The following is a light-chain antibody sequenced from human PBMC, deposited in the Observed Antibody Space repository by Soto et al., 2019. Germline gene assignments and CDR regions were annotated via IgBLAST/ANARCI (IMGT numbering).Light chain of an antibody. CDR2: DVS. V-gene: IGLV2-14*01. J-gene: IGLJ1*01. CDR1: SSDVGGYTY. CDR3: STYTGSSALLYV. Sequence: QSALTQPASVSGSPGQSITISCTGTSSDVGGYTYVSWNQQHQGQSPKLMIYDVSNRPSGVSNRFSGSKPGSTASLTISGLQADDEAVYYCSTYTGSSALLYVFGAGTKVTVL.